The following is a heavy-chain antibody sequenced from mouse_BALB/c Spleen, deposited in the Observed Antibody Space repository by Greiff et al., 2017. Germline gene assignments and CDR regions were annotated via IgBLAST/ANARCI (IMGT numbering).Heavy chain of an antibody. CDR3: ARSPLYAMDY. CDR1: GYTFTDYN. CDR2: IYPYNGGT. J-gene: IGHJ4*01. Sequence: VQLKESGPELVKPGASVKISCKASGYTFTDYNMHWVKQSHGKSLEWIGYIYPYNGGTGYNQKFKSKATLTVDNSSSTAYMELRSLTSEDSAVYYCARSPLYAMDYWGQGTSVTVSS. V-gene: IGHV1S29*02.